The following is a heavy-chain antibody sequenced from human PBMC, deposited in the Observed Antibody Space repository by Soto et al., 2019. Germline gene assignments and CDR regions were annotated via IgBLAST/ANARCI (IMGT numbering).Heavy chain of an antibody. J-gene: IGHJ4*02. CDR3: ARVGCSSTSCYDLHDY. V-gene: IGHV4-31*03. Sequence: SETLSLTCTVSGGSISSGGYYWSWIRQHPGKGLEWIGYIYYSGSTYYNPSLKSRVTISVDTSKNQFSLKLSSVTAADTAMYYCARVGCSSTSCYDLHDYWGQGTLVTVSS. CDR1: GGSISSGGYY. D-gene: IGHD2-2*01. CDR2: IYYSGST.